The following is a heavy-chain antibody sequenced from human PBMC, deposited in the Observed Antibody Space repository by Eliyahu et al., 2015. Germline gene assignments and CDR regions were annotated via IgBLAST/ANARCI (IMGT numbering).Heavy chain of an antibody. CDR2: XSLGGSA. Sequence: QVQLQESGPGLVKPSGTLSLTCTVSGDSINTQKYFWGWIRXPPGKGLXWVGXXSLGGSAHYNASLNSRVTISVDISKNEFSLNLTSVTTTDTGVYYCVRHGVPPARSGWFDPWGRGALVTVSS. CDR1: GDSINTQKYF. CDR3: VRHGVPPARSGWFDP. V-gene: IGHV4-39*01. J-gene: IGHJ5*02. D-gene: IGHD1-14*01.